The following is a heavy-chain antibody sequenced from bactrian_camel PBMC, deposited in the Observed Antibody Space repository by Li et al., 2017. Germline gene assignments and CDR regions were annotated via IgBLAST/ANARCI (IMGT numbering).Heavy chain of an antibody. J-gene: IGHJ6*01. V-gene: IGHV3S6*01. CDR1: GISFSRHD. Sequence: HVQLVESGGGSVQAGGSLTLSCVASGISFSRHDMSWVRQAPGKEVEWVAGITSLPSLFRAASYADSMKGRFTIAFDNAEKILYLEMNSLNDEDTALYRCAASWGMSAMAALGRIAQDDFGYWGEGTQVTVS. CDR2: ITSLPSLFRAA. D-gene: IGHD5*01. CDR3: AASWGMSAMAALGRIAQDDFGY.